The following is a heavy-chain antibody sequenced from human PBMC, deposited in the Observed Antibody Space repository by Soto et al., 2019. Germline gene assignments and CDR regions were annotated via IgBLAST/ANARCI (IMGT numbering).Heavy chain of an antibody. CDR2: IYWNDDR. D-gene: IGHD3-22*01. V-gene: IGHV2-5*01. CDR1: GFSLTTTGEG. J-gene: IGHJ5*02. CDR3: SHRSSLTLCATSGYICHH. Sequence: SGPTLVNPTQTLTLTCAFSGFSLTTTGEGVAWIRQSPGKALEWLALIYWNDDRRYSPSLKSRLTVTRDTSKDQAVLTLTNMDPVDSGTYFCSHRSSLTLCATSGYICHHWGQGTPVTVSS.